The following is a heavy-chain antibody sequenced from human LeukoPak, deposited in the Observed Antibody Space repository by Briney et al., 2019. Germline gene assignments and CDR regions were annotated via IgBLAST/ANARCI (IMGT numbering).Heavy chain of an antibody. CDR3: ARAPRTRPYYFDY. J-gene: IGHJ4*02. V-gene: IGHV4-30-2*01. CDR2: IYHSGST. CDR1: GGSISSGGYS. Sequence: SETLSLTCAVSGGSISSGGYSWSWIRQPPGKGLEWIGYIYHSGSTYYNPSLKSRVTISVDRSKNQFSLKLSSVTAADTAVYFCARAPRTRPYYFDYWGQGTLVTVSS. D-gene: IGHD1-14*01.